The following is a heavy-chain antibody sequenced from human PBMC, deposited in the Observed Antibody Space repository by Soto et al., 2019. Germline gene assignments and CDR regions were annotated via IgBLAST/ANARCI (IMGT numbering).Heavy chain of an antibody. CDR2: IYADGTT. Sequence: EVLLVESGGGLVQPGGSLRLSCVVSGFSVSNNYMSWVRQAPGMRLDWVSVIYADGTTYYVDSVKGRFTISRHNSRNTLYLQMDSLRTEDTAVYYCARGGGPFINSVTNPFDYWGQGTLVTVSS. CDR3: ARGGGPFINSVTNPFDY. V-gene: IGHV3-53*04. D-gene: IGHD4-17*01. CDR1: GFSVSNNY. J-gene: IGHJ4*02.